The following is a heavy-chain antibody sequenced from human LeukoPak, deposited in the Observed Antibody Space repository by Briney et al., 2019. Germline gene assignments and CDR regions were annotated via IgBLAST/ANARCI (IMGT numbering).Heavy chain of an antibody. D-gene: IGHD3-22*01. J-gene: IGHJ5*02. Sequence: ASVKVSCTASGYTFTSYYMHWVRQAPGQGLEWMGIINPSGGSTSYAQKFQGRVTMTRDTSTRTVYMELSSLRSEDTAVYYCARDWGYYYDSSGYSSDLYNWFDPWGQGTLVTVSS. V-gene: IGHV1-46*01. CDR3: ARDWGYYYDSSGYSSDLYNWFDP. CDR2: INPSGGST. CDR1: GYTFTSYY.